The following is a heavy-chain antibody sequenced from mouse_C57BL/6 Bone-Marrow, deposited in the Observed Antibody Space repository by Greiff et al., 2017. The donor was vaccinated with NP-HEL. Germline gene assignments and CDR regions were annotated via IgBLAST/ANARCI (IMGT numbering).Heavy chain of an antibody. CDR3: ARVNCSFDY. CDR1: GFTFSSYA. J-gene: IGHJ2*01. D-gene: IGHD4-1*01. CDR2: ISDGGSYT. Sequence: EVMLVESGGGLVKPGGSLKLSCAASGFTFSSYAMSWVRQTPEKRLEWVATISDGGSYTYYPDNVKGRFTISRDNAKNNLYLQMSHLKSEDTAMYYCARVNCSFDYWGQGTTLTVSA. V-gene: IGHV5-4*03.